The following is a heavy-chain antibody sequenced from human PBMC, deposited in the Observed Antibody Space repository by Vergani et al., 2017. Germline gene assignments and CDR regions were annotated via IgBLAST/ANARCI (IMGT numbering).Heavy chain of an antibody. Sequence: QVQLQQWGAGLLKPSETLSLTCAVYGGSFSGYYWSWIRQPPGKGLEWIGEINHSGSTNYNPSLKSRVTISVDTSKNQSSLKLSSVTAADTAVYYCARGGAGRGYSYGYLYYYYYGMDVWGQGTTVTVSS. CDR2: INHSGST. CDR3: ARGGAGRGYSYGYLYYYYYGMDV. CDR1: GGSFSGYY. V-gene: IGHV4-34*01. J-gene: IGHJ6*02. D-gene: IGHD5-18*01.